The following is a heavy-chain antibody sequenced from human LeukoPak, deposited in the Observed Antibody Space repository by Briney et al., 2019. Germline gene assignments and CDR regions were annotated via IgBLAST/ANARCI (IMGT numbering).Heavy chain of an antibody. Sequence: GASVKVSCKASGYTFTAYYMHWVRQAPGQGPEWLGWINPNSGGTTYPQRFQGRVTSTTDTSISTAYLELSSLTSDDTAVYYCARDWLSGSFDAFDIWGQGTLVTVSS. D-gene: IGHD6-19*01. CDR3: ARDWLSGSFDAFDI. V-gene: IGHV1-2*02. CDR2: INPNSGGT. CDR1: GYTFTAYY. J-gene: IGHJ3*02.